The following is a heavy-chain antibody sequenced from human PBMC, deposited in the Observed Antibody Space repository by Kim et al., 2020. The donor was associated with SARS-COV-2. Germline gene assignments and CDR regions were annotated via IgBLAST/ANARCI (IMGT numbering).Heavy chain of an antibody. Sequence: GGSLRLSCAASGFTFSSYGMHWVRQAPGKGLGWVAVIWYDGSNKYYADSVKGRFTISRDNSKNTLYLQMNSLRAEDTAVYYCARDGCLEWNYDFEFHYWGRRTLVTVSS. J-gene: IGHJ4*02. CDR3: ARDGCLEWNYDFEFHY. V-gene: IGHV3-33*01. CDR1: GFTFSSYG. CDR2: IWYDGSNK. D-gene: IGHD1-7*01.